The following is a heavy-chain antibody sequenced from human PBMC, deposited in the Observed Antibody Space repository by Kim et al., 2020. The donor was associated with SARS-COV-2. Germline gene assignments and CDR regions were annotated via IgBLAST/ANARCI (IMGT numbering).Heavy chain of an antibody. CDR1: GFIFRIYS. J-gene: IGHJ6*02. CDR3: AKDSGMDI. Sequence: GGSLRLSCEASGFIFRIYSMHWVRQTPGKGLEWVSYITSTSSTINYADSVRGRFTISRDNAKNSLYLQMNSLRDEDTAIYYCAKDSGMDIWGQGTTVIFSS. V-gene: IGHV3-48*02. CDR2: ITSTSSTI.